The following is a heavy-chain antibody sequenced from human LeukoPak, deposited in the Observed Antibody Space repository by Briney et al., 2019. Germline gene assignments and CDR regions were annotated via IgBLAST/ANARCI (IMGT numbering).Heavy chain of an antibody. CDR3: ARETYDSSGWEALVI. V-gene: IGHV3-53*01. D-gene: IGHD3-22*01. Sequence: PGGSLRLLLAAPGVTVRRKYMSRVRQAPGEGLGGGSGIYSGGSTYYAVSVKGRFTISRDTSNNTLYLQMNSLRDEDTAVYYCARETYDSSGWEALVIWGQGTMVTVSS. CDR2: IYSGGST. J-gene: IGHJ3*02. CDR1: GVTVRRKY.